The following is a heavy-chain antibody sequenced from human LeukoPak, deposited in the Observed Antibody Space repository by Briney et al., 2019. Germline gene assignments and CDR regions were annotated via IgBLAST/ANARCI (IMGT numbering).Heavy chain of an antibody. D-gene: IGHD6-19*01. CDR2: MNPNSGNT. V-gene: IGHV1-8*01. CDR1: GYTFTSYD. Sequence: ASVKVSCKASGYTFTSYDINWVRQATGQGLEWMGWMNPNSGNTGYAQKFQGRVTMTRNTSISTAYMELSSLRSEDTAVYYCASAVRRAVAVXLYYFDYWGQGTLVTVSS. J-gene: IGHJ4*02. CDR3: ASAVRRAVAVXLYYFDY.